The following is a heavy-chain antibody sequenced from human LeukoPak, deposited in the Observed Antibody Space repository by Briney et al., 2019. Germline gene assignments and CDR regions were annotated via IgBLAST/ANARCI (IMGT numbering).Heavy chain of an antibody. CDR3: ARGEIDGPDFDQ. Sequence: ASVKVSCKASGYIFTAYYMHWVRQTPGQGLEWMGWINANSGGINYAQKFQGRVTMTRDTSITTAYMEVSGLRSDDTAVYFCARGEIDGPDFDQWGQGSLVTVSS. CDR1: GYIFTAYY. V-gene: IGHV1-2*02. CDR2: INANSGGI. J-gene: IGHJ4*02. D-gene: IGHD5-24*01.